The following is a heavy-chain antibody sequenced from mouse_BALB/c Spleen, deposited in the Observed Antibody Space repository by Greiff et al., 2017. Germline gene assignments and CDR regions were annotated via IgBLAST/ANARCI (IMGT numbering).Heavy chain of an antibody. D-gene: IGHD4-1*01. V-gene: IGHV5-9*03. J-gene: IGHJ2*01. Sequence: EVQLVESGGGLVKPGGSLKLSCAASGFTFSSYTMSWVRQTPEKRLEWVATISSGGGNTYYPDSVKGRFTISRDNAKNNLYLQMSSLRSEDTALYYCARYGEALGFDYWGQGTTLTVSS. CDR2: ISSGGGNT. CDR3: ARYGEALGFDY. CDR1: GFTFSSYT.